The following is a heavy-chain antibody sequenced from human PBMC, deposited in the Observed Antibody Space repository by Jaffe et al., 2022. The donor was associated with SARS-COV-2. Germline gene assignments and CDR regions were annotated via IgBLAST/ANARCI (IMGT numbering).Heavy chain of an antibody. V-gene: IGHV3-30*18. CDR3: AKQWLVSYYYYGMDV. D-gene: IGHD6-19*01. Sequence: QVQLVESGGGVVQPGRSLRLSCAASGFTFSSYGMHWVRQAPGKGLEWVAVISYDGSNKYYADSVKGRFTISRDNSKNTLYLQMNSLRAEDTAVYYCAKQWLVSYYYYGMDVWGQGTTVTVSS. CDR2: ISYDGSNK. CDR1: GFTFSSYG. J-gene: IGHJ6*02.